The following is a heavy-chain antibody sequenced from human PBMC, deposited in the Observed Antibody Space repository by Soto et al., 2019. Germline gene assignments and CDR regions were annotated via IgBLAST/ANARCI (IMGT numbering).Heavy chain of an antibody. J-gene: IGHJ4*02. CDR2: ISYDGSNK. CDR1: GFTFSSYG. Sequence: QVQLVESGGGVVQPGRSLRLSCAASGFTFSSYGMHWVRQAPGKGLEWVAVISYDGSNKYYADSVKGRFTISRDNSKNTLYLQMNSLRAEDTAVYYCAKDLGYCGQGTLVTVSS. CDR3: AKDLGY. V-gene: IGHV3-30*18.